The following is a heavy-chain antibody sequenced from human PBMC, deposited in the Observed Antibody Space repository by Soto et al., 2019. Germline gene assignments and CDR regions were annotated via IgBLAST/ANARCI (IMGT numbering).Heavy chain of an antibody. CDR1: GGSVTTNYW. J-gene: IGHJ5*01. V-gene: IGHV4-4*02. D-gene: IGHD6-19*01. CDR2: MSHSGPT. Sequence: QLQESGPGLVKPSGTLSLTCAVSGGSVTTNYWWGWVRQPPVTGLGWVGDMSHSGPTNYSPSLKTRVTSSVDTSKNLFSLELRPVTAAHTGVYFGGMSRGGYTIHSWGHRPLVTVSS. CDR3: GMSRGGYTIHS.